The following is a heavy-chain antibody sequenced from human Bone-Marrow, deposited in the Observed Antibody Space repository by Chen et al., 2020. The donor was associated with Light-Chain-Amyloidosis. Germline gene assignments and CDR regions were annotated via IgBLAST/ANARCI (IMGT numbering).Heavy chain of an antibody. CDR1: GFRFNSYA. D-gene: IGHD1-26*01. CDR2: ISSSGVST. J-gene: IGHJ5*02. V-gene: IGHV3-23*04. CDR3: AKDIAASVGNWFDP. Sequence: EVNLVESGGGLVQPGGSLSLSCVSSGFRFNSYAMNWIRQAPGKGLEWVSAISSSGVSTYYADSVEGRFTISRDNSKDTLYLQMNNLRDDDTATYYCAKDIAASVGNWFDPWGQGTLVDVSS.